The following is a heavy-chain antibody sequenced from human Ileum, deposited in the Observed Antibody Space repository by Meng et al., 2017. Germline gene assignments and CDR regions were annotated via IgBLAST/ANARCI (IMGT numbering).Heavy chain of an antibody. CDR1: GYAFTSYY. V-gene: IGHV1-18*01. Sequence: ASVKVSCKASGYAFTSYYVTWVRQALGQGLEWMGWVSAYNAKTKYAQKFQGRVTMTIDTSTSTAYMELTSLRSDDTALYFCSRDRDGYYDDSSDIWGQGTMVTVSS. J-gene: IGHJ3*02. CDR3: SRDRDGYYDDSSDI. CDR2: VSAYNAKT. D-gene: IGHD5-24*01.